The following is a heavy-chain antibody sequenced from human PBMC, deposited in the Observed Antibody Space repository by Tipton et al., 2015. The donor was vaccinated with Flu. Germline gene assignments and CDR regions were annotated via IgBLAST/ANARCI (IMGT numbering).Heavy chain of an antibody. V-gene: IGHV4-4*07. J-gene: IGHJ4*02. Sequence: TLSLTCTVSGGPVTSSYWSWIRQPAGKGLEWIGRISTSGSTNYKSSLKSRVTISTDTSTNQVSLKMNSVIAADTAVYYCARGPPGPSIRAYYFDIWGQGALVTVSS. D-gene: IGHD2-21*01. CDR2: ISTSGST. CDR3: ARGPPGPSIRAYYFDI. CDR1: GGPVTSSY.